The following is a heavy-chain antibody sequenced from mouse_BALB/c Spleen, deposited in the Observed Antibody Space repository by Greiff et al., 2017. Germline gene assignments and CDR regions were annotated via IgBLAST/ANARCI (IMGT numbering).Heavy chain of an antibody. J-gene: IGHJ2*01. V-gene: IGHV5-9-3*01. D-gene: IGHD4-1*01. Sequence: EVKLVESGGGLVKPGGSLKLSCAASGFTFSSYAMSWVRQTPEKRLEWVATISSGGSYTYYPDSVKGRFTISRDNAKNTLYLQMSSLRSEDTAMYYCARQTGTLWGQGTTLTVSS. CDR3: ARQTGTL. CDR1: GFTFSSYA. CDR2: ISSGGSYT.